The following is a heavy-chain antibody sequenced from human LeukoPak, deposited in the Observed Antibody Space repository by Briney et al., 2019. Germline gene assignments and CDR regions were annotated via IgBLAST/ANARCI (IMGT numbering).Heavy chain of an antibody. CDR3: AREITLTGYKCGLGFNY. Sequence: MPSETLSLTCTVSGGSISSYYWSWIRQSPGMGLEWIGSIYYSGATDYNPSLKSRVTISADTSNNQFSLRLRSVTAADTAVYYCAREITLTGYKCGLGFNYWGQGTLVTVSS. V-gene: IGHV4-59*01. CDR2: IYYSGAT. D-gene: IGHD5-12*01. J-gene: IGHJ4*02. CDR1: GGSISSYY.